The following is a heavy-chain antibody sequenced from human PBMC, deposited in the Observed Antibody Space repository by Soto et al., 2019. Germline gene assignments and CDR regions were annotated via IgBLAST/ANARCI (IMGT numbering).Heavy chain of an antibody. D-gene: IGHD3-3*02. CDR2: IYSGGST. V-gene: IGHV3-53*01. J-gene: IGHJ5*02. CDR1: GFTVSSNY. Sequence: ESGGGLIQPGGSLRLSCAASGFTVSSNYMSWVRQAPGKGLEWVSVIYSGGSTYYADSVKGRFTISRDNSKNTLYLQMNSLRAEDTAVYYCARENGGPSISSMHNWFDPWGQGTLVTVSS. CDR3: ARENGGPSISSMHNWFDP.